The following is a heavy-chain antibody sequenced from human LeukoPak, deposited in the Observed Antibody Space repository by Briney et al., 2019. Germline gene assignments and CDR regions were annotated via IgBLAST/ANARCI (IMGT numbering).Heavy chain of an antibody. D-gene: IGHD3-22*01. CDR2: VSGPGTTT. V-gene: IGHV3-23*01. CDR1: GFTFINYA. CDR3: ATRRSGNYFATFDY. Sequence: PGGSLRLSCEASGFTFINYAMNWVRQAPGKGLEWVSAVSGPGTTTYYADSVKGRFTVSRDNSKNTVFLQMDSLRAEDTAVYYCATRRSGNYFATFDYWGQGILVTVSS. J-gene: IGHJ4*02.